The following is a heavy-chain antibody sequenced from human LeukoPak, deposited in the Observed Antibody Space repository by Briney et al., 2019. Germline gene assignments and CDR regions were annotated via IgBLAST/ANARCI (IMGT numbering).Heavy chain of an antibody. D-gene: IGHD1-26*01. CDR3: ARPRTVGTTSPGY. J-gene: IGHJ4*02. CDR1: GYSFTNYW. Sequence: GESLKISCKGSGYSFTNYWIGWVRRMPGKGLEWMGIIYPGDSNTRYSPSFQGQVTISADKSISTAYLQWSSLKASDTAMYYCARPRTVGTTSPGYWGQGTLVTVSS. V-gene: IGHV5-51*01. CDR2: IYPGDSNT.